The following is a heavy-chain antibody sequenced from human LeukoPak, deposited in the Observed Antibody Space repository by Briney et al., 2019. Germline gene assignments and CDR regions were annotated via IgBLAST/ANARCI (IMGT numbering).Heavy chain of an antibody. J-gene: IGHJ4*02. V-gene: IGHV4-59*01. CDR1: GVSITTYY. D-gene: IGHD3-3*01. CDR3: ARESGDFWSGYSLDY. CDR2: IYHSGST. Sequence: KASETLSLTCTVSGVSITTYYWSWIRQPPGKGLEWIGYIYHSGSTNYNPSLKSRVTISVDTSKNQFSLKLSSATAADTAVYYCARESGDFWSGYSLDYWGQGTLVTVSS.